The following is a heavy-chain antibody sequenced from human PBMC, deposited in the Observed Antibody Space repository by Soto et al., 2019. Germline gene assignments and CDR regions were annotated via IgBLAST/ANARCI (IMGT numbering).Heavy chain of an antibody. V-gene: IGHV3-48*02. D-gene: IGHD6-19*01. Sequence: EVQLVESGGGLVQPGGSLRLSCAASGFTFNSYSMNWVRQAPGKGLEWVSYISSSSTTKYYTDSVKGRFTISRDNAKNSRYLQMNGLRDDDTAVYYWAIDCSGWENCFDAWGQGTLVTVSS. CDR3: AIDCSGWENCFDA. CDR2: ISSSSTTK. CDR1: GFTFNSYS. J-gene: IGHJ5*02.